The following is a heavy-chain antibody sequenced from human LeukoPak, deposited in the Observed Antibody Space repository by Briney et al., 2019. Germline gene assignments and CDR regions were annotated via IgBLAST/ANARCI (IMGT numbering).Heavy chain of an antibody. D-gene: IGHD3-10*01. CDR1: GYSISSGYY. J-gene: IGHJ6*02. V-gene: IGHV4-38-2*02. CDR2: SYHSGST. CDR3: ARRGYYGSGSYQYYYYGMDV. Sequence: PSETLSLTCTVSGYSISSGYYWGWIRQPPGKGLEWIGSSYHSGSTYYNPSLQSRVTMSLDTSKNQFSLRLTSVTAADTAVYYCARRGYYGSGSYQYYYYGMDVWGQGTTVTVSS.